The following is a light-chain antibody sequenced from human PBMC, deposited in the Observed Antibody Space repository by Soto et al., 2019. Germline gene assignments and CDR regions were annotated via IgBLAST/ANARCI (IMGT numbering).Light chain of an antibody. CDR3: SSHTSSSTFV. Sequence: QSVLTQPPSVSGSPGQSVSISCTGTSSDVGSNNRVSWYQQTPGTAPKLMIYGVSNRPSGVPDRFSGSKSGNTASLTISGLQAEDEADYSCSSHTSSSTFVFGTGTKLTVL. V-gene: IGLV2-18*02. CDR2: GVS. CDR1: SSDVGSNNR. J-gene: IGLJ1*01.